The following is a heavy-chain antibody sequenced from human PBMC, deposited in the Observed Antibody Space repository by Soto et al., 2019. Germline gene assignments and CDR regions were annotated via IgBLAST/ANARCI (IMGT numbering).Heavy chain of an antibody. D-gene: IGHD3-10*01. CDR3: AAPRDEYGSGVSWFTYGMDI. Sequence: PGGPLRLSCLASGFTFSDFAMTWVRHVPGRGLEWVASLDGAGGSTYYAESVRGRFSISRDNSQNTLFLQMKRLTVDDTAIYYCAAPRDEYGSGVSWFTYGMDILGQGTTVTVSS. J-gene: IGHJ6*02. CDR2: LDGAGGST. V-gene: IGHV3-23*01. CDR1: GFTFSDFA.